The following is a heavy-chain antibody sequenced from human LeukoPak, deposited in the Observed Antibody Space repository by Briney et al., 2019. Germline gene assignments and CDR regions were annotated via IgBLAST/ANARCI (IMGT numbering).Heavy chain of an antibody. CDR1: GYTFTSYD. J-gene: IGHJ4*02. D-gene: IGHD3-9*01. Sequence: EASVKVSCKASGYTFTSYDINWVRQATGQGLEWMGWMNPNSGNTGYAQKFQGRVTMTRNTSISTAYMELSSLRSEDTAVYYCARGLSLDFDWLSGGYWGQGTLVTVSS. CDR3: ARGLSLDFDWLSGGY. CDR2: MNPNSGNT. V-gene: IGHV1-8*01.